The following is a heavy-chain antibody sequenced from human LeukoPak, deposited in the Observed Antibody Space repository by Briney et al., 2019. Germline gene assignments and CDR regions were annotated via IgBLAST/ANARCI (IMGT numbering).Heavy chain of an antibody. J-gene: IGHJ5*02. CDR3: ARVPYSSGFWFDP. D-gene: IGHD6-19*01. CDR2: IYHSGST. Sequence: SETLSLTCTVSGYSISSGYYWGWIRQPPGKGLEWIGSIYHSGSTYYNPSLKSRVTISVDTSKNQFFLKLSSVTAADTAVYYCARVPYSSGFWFDPWGQGTLVTVSS. V-gene: IGHV4-38-2*02. CDR1: GYSISSGYY.